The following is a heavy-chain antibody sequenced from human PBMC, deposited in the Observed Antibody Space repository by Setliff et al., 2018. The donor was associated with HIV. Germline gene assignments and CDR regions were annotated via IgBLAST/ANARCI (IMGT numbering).Heavy chain of an antibody. CDR3: ARGGRWLVRKDFDH. Sequence: PSETLSLTCTVSGGSISSSSYYWGWIRQPPGKGLEWIGSIYYSYSSGSTYYNPSLKSRVTISVDTSKNRFSLRLISVTAADTAVYYCARGGRWLVRKDFDHWGQGSLVTVSS. CDR2: IYYSYSSGST. J-gene: IGHJ4*02. D-gene: IGHD6-19*01. V-gene: IGHV4-39*07. CDR1: GGSISSSSYY.